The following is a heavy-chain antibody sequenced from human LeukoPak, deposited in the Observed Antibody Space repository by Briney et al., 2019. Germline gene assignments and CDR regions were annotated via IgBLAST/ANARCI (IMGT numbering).Heavy chain of an antibody. D-gene: IGHD6-19*01. CDR3: AREEAYSSGLNFDY. Sequence: GGSLRLSCAASGFTFSSYWMSWVRQAPGKGLEWVANIKQDGSEKYYVDSVKGRFTISRDNAKNSLYLQMNSPRAEDTAVYYCAREEAYSSGLNFDYWGQGTLVTVSS. J-gene: IGHJ4*02. CDR2: IKQDGSEK. V-gene: IGHV3-7*03. CDR1: GFTFSSYW.